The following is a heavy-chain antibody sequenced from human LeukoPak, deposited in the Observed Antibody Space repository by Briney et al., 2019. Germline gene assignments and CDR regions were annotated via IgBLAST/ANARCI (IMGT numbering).Heavy chain of an antibody. D-gene: IGHD6-13*01. CDR3: ARWGSRVFDY. CDR1: GGSLSPYY. CDR2: IYYSGST. J-gene: IGHJ4*02. V-gene: IGHV4-59*01. Sequence: SETLSLTCAVSGGSLSPYYWSWIRQPPGKGLEWIGYIYYSGSTNYNPSLKSRVTISVDTSKNQFSLRLSSVTTADTAVYYCARWGSRVFDYWGQGTLVTVSS.